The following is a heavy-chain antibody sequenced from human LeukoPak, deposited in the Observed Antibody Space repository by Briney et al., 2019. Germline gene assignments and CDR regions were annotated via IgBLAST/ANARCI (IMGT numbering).Heavy chain of an antibody. V-gene: IGHV3-74*01. CDR2: ISNDGTST. D-gene: IGHD2-21*02. J-gene: IGHJ4*02. CDR3: AREKYCGGDCSHYSDY. Sequence: GGSLRLSCAVSGLTFSNYWMHWVRQAPGKGLVWVSRISNDGTSTSYAGSVKGRFTISRDSAKNTLYLQMNSLRAEDTAVYYCAREKYCGGDCSHYSDYWGQGTLVTVSS. CDR1: GLTFSNYW.